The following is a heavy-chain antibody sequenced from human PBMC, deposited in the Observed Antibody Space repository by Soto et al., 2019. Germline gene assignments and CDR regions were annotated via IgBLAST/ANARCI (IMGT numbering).Heavy chain of an antibody. D-gene: IGHD3-3*01. Sequence: EVQLLESGGGLVQPGGSLRLSCAASEFTFSSYAMTWVRQAPGKGLEWVSSISGGGGSTHYSDSVEPRFTISRDNSKNTLYLQMNSLRAEDTAVYYCAKNFGDFWSAFDYWGQGTLVTISS. CDR3: AKNFGDFWSAFDY. CDR2: ISGGGGST. J-gene: IGHJ4*02. CDR1: EFTFSSYA. V-gene: IGHV3-23*01.